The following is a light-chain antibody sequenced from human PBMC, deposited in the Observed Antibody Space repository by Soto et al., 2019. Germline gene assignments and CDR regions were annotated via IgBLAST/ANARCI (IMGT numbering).Light chain of an antibody. Sequence: QSALTQPASVSGSPGQSITISCTGTSSDVGGYNYVSWYQQHPGKAPKLMIYDVSNRPSGVSNRFSGSKSGNTASLTISGLQAEDEADYYCSSYRGSSTVVFGGGTKVTVL. CDR3: SSYRGSSTVV. CDR2: DVS. J-gene: IGLJ2*01. V-gene: IGLV2-14*01. CDR1: SSDVGGYNY.